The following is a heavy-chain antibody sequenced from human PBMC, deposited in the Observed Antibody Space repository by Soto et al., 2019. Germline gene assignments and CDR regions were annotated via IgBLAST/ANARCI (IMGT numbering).Heavy chain of an antibody. CDR2: IYYSGST. V-gene: IGHV4-59*01. CDR1: GGSISSYY. CDR3: ARGATVVTG. D-gene: IGHD2-15*01. Sequence: XGTLSLPCTVSGGSISSYYWSWIRQPPGKGLEWIGYIYYSGSTNYNPSLKSRVTISVDTSKNQFSLKLSSVTAADTAVYYCARGATVVTGWGQGTLVTVSS. J-gene: IGHJ4*02.